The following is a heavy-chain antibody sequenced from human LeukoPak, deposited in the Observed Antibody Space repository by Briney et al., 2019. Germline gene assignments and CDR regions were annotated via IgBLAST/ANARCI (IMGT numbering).Heavy chain of an antibody. CDR2: IRYGGSNI. V-gene: IGHV3-30*02. J-gene: IGHJ6*03. D-gene: IGHD5-12*01. CDR1: GLTFSSYG. CDR3: AKVTLNSGYDSGYYYMDL. Sequence: GGSLRLSCAASGLTFSSYGMGWVRQAPGKGLEWVAFIRYGGSNIYYADSVRGRFTISRDNSKNTLYLQMNSLRAEDTAVYYCAKVTLNSGYDSGYYYMDLWGKGTTVTISS.